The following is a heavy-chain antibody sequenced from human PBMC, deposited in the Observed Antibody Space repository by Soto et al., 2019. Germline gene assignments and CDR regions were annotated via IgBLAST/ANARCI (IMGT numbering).Heavy chain of an antibody. D-gene: IGHD3-16*01. Sequence: GGSLRLSCAASGFTFSSYAMHWVRQAPGKGLEWVAVISYDGSNKYYADSVKGRFTISRDNSKNTLYLQMNSLRAEDTAVYYCARETIGGFDYWGQGTLVTVSS. V-gene: IGHV3-30-3*01. CDR2: ISYDGSNK. CDR3: ARETIGGFDY. CDR1: GFTFSSYA. J-gene: IGHJ4*02.